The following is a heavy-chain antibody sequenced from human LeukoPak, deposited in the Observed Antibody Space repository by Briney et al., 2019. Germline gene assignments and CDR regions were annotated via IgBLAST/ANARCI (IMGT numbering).Heavy chain of an antibody. D-gene: IGHD6-13*01. V-gene: IGHV4-59*01. CDR1: GGSISAYY. CDR3: AREAAVGTGGFDY. J-gene: IGHJ4*02. Sequence: PSETLSLTCTVSGGSISAYYWSWIRQPPGKGLEWIGYIYNSGSANYNPSLQSRVTILIDTSKKQFSLKVSSVTAADTAVYYCAREAAVGTGGFDYWGQGTLVTVSS. CDR2: IYNSGSA.